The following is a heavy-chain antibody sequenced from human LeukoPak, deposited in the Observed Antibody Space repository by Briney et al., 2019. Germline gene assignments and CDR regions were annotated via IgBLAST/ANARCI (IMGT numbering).Heavy chain of an antibody. CDR3: ARPRKDSSLDY. Sequence: GESLKISCKGSGYSFITYKIGWVRQMPGKGLEWMGIIYPGDSDTRYSPSFQGQVTISADKSISTAYLQWSSLKASDTAMYYCARPRKDSSLDYWGQGTLVTVSS. CDR1: GYSFITYK. J-gene: IGHJ4*02. CDR2: IYPGDSDT. D-gene: IGHD6-13*01. V-gene: IGHV5-51*01.